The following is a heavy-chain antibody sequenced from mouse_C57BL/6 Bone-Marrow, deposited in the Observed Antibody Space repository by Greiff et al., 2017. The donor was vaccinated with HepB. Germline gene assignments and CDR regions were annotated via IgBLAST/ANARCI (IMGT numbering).Heavy chain of an antibody. CDR1: GYTFTSYW. J-gene: IGHJ3*01. V-gene: IGHV1-64*01. Sequence: QVQLQQPGAELVKPGASVKLSCKASGYTFTSYWMHWVKQRPGQGLEWIGMIHPNSGSTNYNEKFKSKATLTVDESSSTAYMQLSSLTSEDSAVYYCAREGGNDYEIAYWGQGTLVTVSA. CDR2: IHPNSGST. CDR3: AREGGNDYEIAY. D-gene: IGHD2-4*01.